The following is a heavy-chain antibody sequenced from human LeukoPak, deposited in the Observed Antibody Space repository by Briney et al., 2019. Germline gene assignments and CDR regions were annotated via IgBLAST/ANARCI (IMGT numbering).Heavy chain of an antibody. CDR3: ARDYEYSSSWFDP. CDR2: IYHSGST. CDR1: GGSISSSSYY. V-gene: IGHV4-39*07. Sequence: PSETLSLTCTVSGGSISSSSYYWGWIRQPPGKGLEWIGSIYHSGSTCYNPSLKSRVTISVDTSKNQFSLKLSSVTAADTAVYYCARDYEYSSSWFDPWGQGTLVTVSS. D-gene: IGHD6-6*01. J-gene: IGHJ5*02.